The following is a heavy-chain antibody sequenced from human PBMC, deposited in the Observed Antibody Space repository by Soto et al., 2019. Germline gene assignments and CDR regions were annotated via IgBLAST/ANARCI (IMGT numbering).Heavy chain of an antibody. CDR2: IIPIFGTA. J-gene: IGHJ6*02. CDR3: ARGYGDYYYYGMDV. CDR1: GGTFSSHA. D-gene: IGHD4-17*01. V-gene: IGHV1-69*06. Sequence: TVKVSCKASGGTFSSHAISWVRQAPGQGLEWMGGIIPIFGTANYAQKFQGRVTITADKSTSTAYMELSSLRSEDTAVYNCARGYGDYYYYGMDVWGQGTTVTVSS.